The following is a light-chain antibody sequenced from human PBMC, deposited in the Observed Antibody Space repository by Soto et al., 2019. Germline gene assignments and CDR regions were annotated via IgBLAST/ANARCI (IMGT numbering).Light chain of an antibody. Sequence: AIQMTQSPSSLSASVGDRLTITCRASQDVRNYVGWYQQKPGKAPKLLIYGAFSLETGIPSRFSGSGYGTEFTLTINSLLPEDFATYFCLQDYSWPWTFGQGTKVEV. CDR1: QDVRNY. CDR3: LQDYSWPWT. J-gene: IGKJ1*01. V-gene: IGKV1-6*01. CDR2: GAF.